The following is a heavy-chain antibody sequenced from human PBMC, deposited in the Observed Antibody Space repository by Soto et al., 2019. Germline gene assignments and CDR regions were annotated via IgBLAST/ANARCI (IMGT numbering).Heavy chain of an antibody. V-gene: IGHV4-61*01. CDR2: IYYSGST. CDR3: ARGSGPNDAFDI. Sequence: QVQLQESGPGLVKPSETLSLTCTVSGGSVSSGSYYWSWIRQPPGKGLEWIGYIYYSGSTNYNPTLISRVTISVDTSKNQFSLKLSSVTAADTAVYCCARGSGPNDAFDIWGQGTMVTVSS. CDR1: GGSVSSGSYY. D-gene: IGHD2-15*01. J-gene: IGHJ3*02.